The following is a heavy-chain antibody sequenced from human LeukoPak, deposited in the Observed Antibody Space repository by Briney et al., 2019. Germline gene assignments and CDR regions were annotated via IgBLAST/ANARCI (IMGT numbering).Heavy chain of an antibody. Sequence: GGSLRLSCVVSGFTFNRCWMNWVRQAPGKGLEWVAHINPDGRDTYYVDSVKDRFTISRDNAQNSMYLQMNSLRVEDTAVYYCTSWGDTTAEYFQRWGQGTLVTVSS. V-gene: IGHV3-7*01. D-gene: IGHD2-21*02. CDR3: TSWGDTTAEYFQR. CDR1: GFTFNRCW. J-gene: IGHJ1*01. CDR2: INPDGRDT.